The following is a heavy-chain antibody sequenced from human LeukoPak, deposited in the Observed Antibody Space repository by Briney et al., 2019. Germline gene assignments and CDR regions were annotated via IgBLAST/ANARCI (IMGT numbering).Heavy chain of an antibody. D-gene: IGHD3-10*01. CDR2: ISTYNGYT. CDR1: GYTITDSYS. Sequence: ASVKVSCKASGYTITDSYSITWVRQAPGQGLEWMGYISTYNGYTNYAQNLQGRVSMTTDTSTNTAYMELRSLRSDDTAVYYCARGLYYLRHTGAFDIWGQGTMVTVSS. J-gene: IGHJ3*02. V-gene: IGHV1-18*01. CDR3: ARGLYYLRHTGAFDI.